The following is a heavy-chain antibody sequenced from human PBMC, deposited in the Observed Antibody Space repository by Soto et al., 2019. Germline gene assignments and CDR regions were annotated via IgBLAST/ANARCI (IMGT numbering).Heavy chain of an antibody. CDR1: GFTFSNFA. V-gene: IGHV3-23*01. CDR3: VKDRMSYNSVWDPFDI. CDR2: AGGGDDT. J-gene: IGHJ3*02. Sequence: GQLLESGGGLVQPGVSLRLSCAASGFTFSNFAMTWVRQAPGKGLEWVSSAGGGDDTYYADSVKGRFIISRDNSKSTLSLRLNGLRAEDTAVYYCVKDRMSYNSVWDPFDIWGQGTMVPVSP. D-gene: IGHD3-10*01.